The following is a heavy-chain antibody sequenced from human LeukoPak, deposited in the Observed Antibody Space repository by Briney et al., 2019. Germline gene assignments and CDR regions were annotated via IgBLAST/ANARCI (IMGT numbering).Heavy chain of an antibody. V-gene: IGHV1-18*01. Sequence: ASVKVSCKASGYTFTSYGISWVRQAPGQGLEWMGWISAYNGNTNYAQKLQGRVTMTTDTSTSTAYMELRSLRSDDTAVYYCARDPVVVPAAMPPYYYYMDVWGKGTTVTVSS. CDR1: GYTFTSYG. J-gene: IGHJ6*03. CDR3: ARDPVVVPAAMPPYYYYMDV. D-gene: IGHD2-2*01. CDR2: ISAYNGNT.